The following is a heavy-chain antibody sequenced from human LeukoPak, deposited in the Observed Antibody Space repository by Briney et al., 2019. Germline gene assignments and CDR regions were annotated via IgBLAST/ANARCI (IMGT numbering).Heavy chain of an antibody. Sequence: PGGSLRLSCSASGFAFSTYLMHWVRRSPGKGLEWIGSIHYSRTTHYNPSLRSRVAISVDTSKNQFSLKLSSVTAADTAVYYCARHTPASGSSGYPFDDWGQGTLVTVSS. D-gene: IGHD3-22*01. CDR2: IHYSRTT. J-gene: IGHJ4*02. CDR1: GFAFSTYLMH. CDR3: ARHTPASGSSGYPFDD. V-gene: IGHV4-39*01.